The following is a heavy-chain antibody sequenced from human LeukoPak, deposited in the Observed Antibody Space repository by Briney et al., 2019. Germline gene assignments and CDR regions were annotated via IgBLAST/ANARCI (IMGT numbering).Heavy chain of an antibody. J-gene: IGHJ4*02. V-gene: IGHV1-2*02. D-gene: IGHD1-26*01. CDR2: INPNSGGT. CDR3: ATKTGGQSGSYYMDYFDY. Sequence: GASVKVSCKASGYTFTGYYMHWVRQAPGQGLEWMGWINPNSGGTNYAQKFQGRVTMTRDTSISTAYMELSRLRSDDTAVYYCATKTGGQSGSYYMDYFDYWGQGTLVTVS. CDR1: GYTFTGYY.